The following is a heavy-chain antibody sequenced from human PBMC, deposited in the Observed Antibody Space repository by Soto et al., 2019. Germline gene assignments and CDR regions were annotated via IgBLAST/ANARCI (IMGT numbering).Heavy chain of an antibody. CDR2: IDPRSGAS. V-gene: IGHV1-2*02. CDR3: ARDQRQTDYDILTGRPRPAPYGMDV. Sequence: GASVKVSCKPSGYPFTDLYIHWVRQAPGLGLEWMGWIDPRSGASRKTQRFQGRFTMTRDTSTNTVYMELSSLRSEDTAVYYCARDQRQTDYDILTGRPRPAPYGMDVWGQGTTVTVSS. D-gene: IGHD3-9*01. CDR1: GYPFTDLY. J-gene: IGHJ6*02.